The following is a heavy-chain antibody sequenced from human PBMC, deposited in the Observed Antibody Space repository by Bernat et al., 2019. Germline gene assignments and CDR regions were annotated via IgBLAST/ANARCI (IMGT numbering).Heavy chain of an antibody. D-gene: IGHD2-8*02. CDR1: GFTFSSYA. CDR2: ISGSGGST. CDR3: AKFDGCTGGVCYTGYYYYYMDV. V-gene: IGHV3-23*01. Sequence: EVQLLESGGGLVQPGGSLRLSCAASGFTFSSYAMSWVRQAPGKGLEWVSAISGSGGSTDYAEYGKGRLTISRDNSKNTLYLQMNSLRAEETAVYYCAKFDGCTGGVCYTGYYYYYMDVWGKGTTVTVSS. J-gene: IGHJ6*03.